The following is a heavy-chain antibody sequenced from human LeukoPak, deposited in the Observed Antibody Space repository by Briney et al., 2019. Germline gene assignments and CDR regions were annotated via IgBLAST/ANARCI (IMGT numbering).Heavy chain of an antibody. D-gene: IGHD6-6*01. J-gene: IGHJ4*02. CDR1: GGSISSYY. CDR3: ARSSYSSSPFDFDY. CDR2: IYYSGST. Sequence: SETLSLTCTVPGGSISSYYWSWIRQPPGEGLEWIGYIYYSGSTNYNTSLKSRVSISVDTSKNQFSLKLSSVTVADTAVYYCARSSYSSSPFDFDYWGQGTLVTVSS. V-gene: IGHV4-59*01.